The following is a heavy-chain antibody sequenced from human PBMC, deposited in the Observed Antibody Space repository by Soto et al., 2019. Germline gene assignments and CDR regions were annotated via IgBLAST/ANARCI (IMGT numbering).Heavy chain of an antibody. Sequence: SETLSLTCTVSGGSIISSRYYWGWIRQPPGKGLEWIGSIYYSGSTYYNPSLKSRVTISVDTSKNQFSLKLSSVTAADTAVYYCACVFSGGCDYGFYSWGMGGWGQGTKVT. J-gene: IGHJ6*02. D-gene: IGHD3-10*01. CDR1: GGSIISSRYY. CDR2: IYYSGST. V-gene: IGHV4-39*01. CDR3: ACVFSGGCDYGFYSWGMGG.